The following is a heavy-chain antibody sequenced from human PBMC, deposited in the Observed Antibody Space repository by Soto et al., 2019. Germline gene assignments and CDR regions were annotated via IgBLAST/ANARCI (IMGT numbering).Heavy chain of an antibody. CDR1: GFTFSSYA. CDR3: AKGGPTFLNWFGP. V-gene: IGHV3-23*01. D-gene: IGHD5-12*01. J-gene: IGHJ5*02. CDR2: ISNSGHSA. Sequence: GSLRLSCAASGFTFSSYAMNWVRQAPGKGLEWISVISNSGHSAYYADSVKGRFTISRDNSKNTLYLQIKSLRAEDTAAYYCAKGGPTFLNWFGPWGQGTLVTVSS.